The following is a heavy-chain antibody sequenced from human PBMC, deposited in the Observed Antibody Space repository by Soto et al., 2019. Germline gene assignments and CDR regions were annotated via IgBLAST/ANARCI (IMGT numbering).Heavy chain of an antibody. D-gene: IGHD2-15*01. Sequence: ASVKVSCKASGYTFTSYYMHWVRQAPGQGLEWMGIINPSGGSTSYAQKFQGRVTMTRDTSTSTVYMELSSLRSEDTAVYYCAREAEIVVWGLDFEIWGEGTMVTVSS. CDR2: INPSGGST. CDR1: GYTFTSYY. J-gene: IGHJ3*02. V-gene: IGHV1-46*01. CDR3: AREAEIVVWGLDFEI.